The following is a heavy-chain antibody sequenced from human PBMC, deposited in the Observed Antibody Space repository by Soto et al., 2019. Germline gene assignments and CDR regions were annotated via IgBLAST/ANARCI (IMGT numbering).Heavy chain of an antibody. CDR1: GGTFSSYT. J-gene: IGHJ5*02. D-gene: IGHD6-13*01. CDR2: IIPILGIA. V-gene: IGHV1-69*02. CDR3: ARGDIAAAEVGWFDP. Sequence: QVPLVQSGAEVKKPGSSVKVSCKASGGTFSSYTISWVRQAPGQGLEWMGRIIPILGIANYAQKFQGRVTITADKSTSTAYMELSSLRSEDTAVYYCARGDIAAAEVGWFDPWGQGTLVTVSS.